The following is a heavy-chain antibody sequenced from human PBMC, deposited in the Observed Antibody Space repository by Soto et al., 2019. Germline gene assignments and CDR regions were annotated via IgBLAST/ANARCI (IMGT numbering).Heavy chain of an antibody. D-gene: IGHD3-22*01. CDR2: ISYDGSNK. CDR1: GFTFSSYG. Sequence: GGSLRLSCAASGFTFSSYGMHWVRQAPGKGLEWVAVISYDGSNKYYADSVKGRFTISRDNSKNTLYLQMNSLRAEDTAVYYCARDPDTYYDSSGWSFDIWGQGTMVTVSS. CDR3: ARDPDTYYDSSGWSFDI. V-gene: IGHV3-30*03. J-gene: IGHJ3*02.